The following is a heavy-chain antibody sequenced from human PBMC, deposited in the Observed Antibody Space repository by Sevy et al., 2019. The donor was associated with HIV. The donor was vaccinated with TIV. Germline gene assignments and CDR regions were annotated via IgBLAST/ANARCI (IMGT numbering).Heavy chain of an antibody. D-gene: IGHD5-18*01. Sequence: GGSLRLSCAASGFTFSSYAMHWVRQAPGKGLEWVAVISYDGSNKYYADSVKGRFTISRDNSKNTLYQQMNSLRAEDTAVYYCARGGGYSYGTEVVGYYFDYWGQGTLVTVSS. V-gene: IGHV3-30-3*01. CDR2: ISYDGSNK. CDR3: ARGGGYSYGTEVVGYYFDY. CDR1: GFTFSSYA. J-gene: IGHJ4*02.